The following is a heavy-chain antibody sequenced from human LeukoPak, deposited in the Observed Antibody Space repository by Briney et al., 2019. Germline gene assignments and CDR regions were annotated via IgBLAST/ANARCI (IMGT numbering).Heavy chain of an antibody. CDR3: ARELPPPDSSAFDI. CDR2: INNSEST. CDR1: GGSISSGDYY. J-gene: IGHJ3*02. Sequence: SETLSLTCTVSGGSISSGDYYWSWIRPAQGQGLVSSRNINNSESTYSNSSLKSRVTISVDTSKNQFSLKLSSMTAADTAVYYCARELPPPDSSAFDIWGQGTMVTVSS. D-gene: IGHD1-14*01. V-gene: IGHV4-30-4*01.